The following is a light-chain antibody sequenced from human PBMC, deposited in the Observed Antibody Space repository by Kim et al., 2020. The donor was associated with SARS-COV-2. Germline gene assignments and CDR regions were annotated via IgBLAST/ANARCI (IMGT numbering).Light chain of an antibody. J-gene: IGKJ4*01. CDR1: QRISTY. V-gene: IGKV1-39*01. Sequence: DIQMTQSPSSLSASVGDRVTITCRASQRISTYLYWYQQQPGKAPRLLIYAASSLQSGVPSRFSGSGSGTDFTLTINSLQPEDFATYYCQQSFTTPLLTFGGGTKVDIK. CDR3: QQSFTTPLLT. CDR2: AAS.